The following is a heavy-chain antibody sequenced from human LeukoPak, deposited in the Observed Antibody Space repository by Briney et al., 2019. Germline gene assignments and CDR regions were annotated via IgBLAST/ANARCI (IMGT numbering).Heavy chain of an antibody. CDR2: ISSSNSYI. CDR3: ARGLRNTDTFDI. Sequence: PGGSLRLSCAASGFTFSSYSMNWVRQAPGKGLEWVSSISSSNSYIYNADSVKGQFTISRDNAKNSLYLQMNSLRAEDTAVYYCARGLRNTDTFDIWGQGTMVTVSS. V-gene: IGHV3-21*01. J-gene: IGHJ3*02. CDR1: GFTFSSYS.